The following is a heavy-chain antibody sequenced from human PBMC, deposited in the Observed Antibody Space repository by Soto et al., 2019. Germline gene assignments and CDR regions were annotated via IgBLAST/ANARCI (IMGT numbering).Heavy chain of an antibody. J-gene: IGHJ4*02. D-gene: IGHD2-15*01. CDR1: GYTFSSYG. CDR2: TNTYTGDT. V-gene: IGHV1-18*01. CDR3: ARFNAHCSGGTCYSDY. Sequence: QVYLVQSGAEVKKPGASVKLSCKATGYTFSSYGISWVRQAPGQGLEWMGWTNTYTGDTIYAQKFQGRVSMTTDVLTTTGYMELRSLKSDATAVYCCARFNAHCSGGTCYSDYWGQGTLVTVSS.